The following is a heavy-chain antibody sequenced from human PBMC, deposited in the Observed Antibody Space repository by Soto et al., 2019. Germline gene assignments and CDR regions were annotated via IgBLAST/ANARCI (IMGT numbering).Heavy chain of an antibody. Sequence: SETLSLTCTVSRASIRNNYWSWVRQPPGKRPERIGYINYNRNSAYTPSLTSRVTISLDISRNQFSLELHSVTAADTAVYYCARHWDTAVDHAELFDYWGQGTLVTVSS. CDR2: INYNRNS. V-gene: IGHV4-59*08. CDR1: RASIRNNY. D-gene: IGHD5-18*01. J-gene: IGHJ4*02. CDR3: ARHWDTAVDHAELFDY.